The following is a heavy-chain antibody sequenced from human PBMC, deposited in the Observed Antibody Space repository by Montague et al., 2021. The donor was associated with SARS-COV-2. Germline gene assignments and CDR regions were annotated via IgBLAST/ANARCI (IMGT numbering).Heavy chain of an antibody. CDR1: GDSVSNKSVA. V-gene: IGHV6-1*01. Sequence: CAISGDSVSNKSVAWNWIRQSPSRDLEWLGRTYYRSKWDSDYAESVKRRLVITPDTSKNQVSLQLNSVIPEDTAVYFCASSGITLTGLDAFDIWGQGTMVTVSS. J-gene: IGHJ3*02. CDR3: ASSGITLTGLDAFDI. D-gene: IGHD3-9*01. CDR2: TYYRSKWDS.